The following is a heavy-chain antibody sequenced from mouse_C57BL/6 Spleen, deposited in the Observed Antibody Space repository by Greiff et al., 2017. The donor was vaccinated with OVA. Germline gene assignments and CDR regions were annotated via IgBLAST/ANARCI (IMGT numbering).Heavy chain of an antibody. CDR3: ARDYDYDEGAAWFAY. CDR2: IDPSDSST. Sequence: QVQLKQPGAELVMPGASVKLSCKASGYTFTSYWMHWVKQRPGQGLEWIGEIDPSDSSTNYNQKFKGKSTLTVDKSSSTAYMQLSSLTSEDSAVYYCARDYDYDEGAAWFAYWGQGTLVTVSA. J-gene: IGHJ3*01. CDR1: GYTFTSYW. V-gene: IGHV1-69*01. D-gene: IGHD2-4*01.